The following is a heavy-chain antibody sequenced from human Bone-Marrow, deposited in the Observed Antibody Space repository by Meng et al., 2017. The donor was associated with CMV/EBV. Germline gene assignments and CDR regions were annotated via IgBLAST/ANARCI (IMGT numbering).Heavy chain of an antibody. J-gene: IGHJ4*02. CDR1: GFTFSSYG. D-gene: IGHD3-9*01. Sequence: GESLKISCAASGFTFSSYGMHWVRQAPGKGLEWVSFIRYDGSNKYYVDSVKGRFTISRDNAKNSLYLQMNSLRAEDTAVYYCARVKTFRYYFDYWGQGTLVTVSS. V-gene: IGHV3-30*02. CDR3: ARVKTFRYYFDY. CDR2: IRYDGSNK.